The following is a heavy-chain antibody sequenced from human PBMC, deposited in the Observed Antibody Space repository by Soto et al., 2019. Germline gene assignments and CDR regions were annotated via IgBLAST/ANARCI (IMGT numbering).Heavy chain of an antibody. CDR1: GFTFSSYG. D-gene: IGHD4-4*01. CDR2: ISYDGSEK. J-gene: IGHJ4*02. Sequence: QVQLVESGGGVVQPGRSLRLSCAASGFTFSSYGMHWVRQAPGKGLEWVAVISYDGSEKYSADSVKGRFTISRDNSKNTLLLQMNSLRAEDTDVYYCARPTVTACGGFDYWGQGTLVTVSS. V-gene: IGHV3-30*03. CDR3: ARPTVTACGGFDY.